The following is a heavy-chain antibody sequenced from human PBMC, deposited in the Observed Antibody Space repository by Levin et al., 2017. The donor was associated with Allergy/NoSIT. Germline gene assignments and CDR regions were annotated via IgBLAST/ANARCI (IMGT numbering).Heavy chain of an antibody. J-gene: IGHJ6*02. D-gene: IGHD5-18*01. CDR1: GYTFTGYY. Sequence: ASVKVSCKASGYTFTGYYMHWVRQAPGQGLEWMGWINPNSGGTNYAQKFQGWVTMTRDTSISTAYMELSRLRSDDTAVYYCARDQVDTAMAINHYYYYYGMDVWGQGTTVTVSS. CDR2: INPNSGGT. V-gene: IGHV1-2*04. CDR3: ARDQVDTAMAINHYYYYYGMDV.